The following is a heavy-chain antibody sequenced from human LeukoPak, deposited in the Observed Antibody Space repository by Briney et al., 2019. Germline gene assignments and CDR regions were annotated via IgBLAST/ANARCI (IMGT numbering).Heavy chain of an antibody. J-gene: IGHJ4*02. Sequence: PSETLSLTCTVSGGSISSTIYYWGWIRQPPGKGLEWIGSIYYSGSPYYNPSLKSRVTISVDTSKNQFSLKLSSVTAADTAVYCCARHSSSLPFDSWGQGTLVTVSS. V-gene: IGHV4-39*01. CDR1: GGSISSTIYY. D-gene: IGHD6-13*01. CDR2: IYYSGSP. CDR3: ARHSSSLPFDS.